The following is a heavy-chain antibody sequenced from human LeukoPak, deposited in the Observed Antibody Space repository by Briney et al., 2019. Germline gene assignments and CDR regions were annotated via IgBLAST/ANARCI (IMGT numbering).Heavy chain of an antibody. D-gene: IGHD2-8*01. Sequence: GGSLRLSCAASGFTFSNHVMNWVRQAPGKGLEWVSTISISGRTYYADSVKGRFTVSTDNSKNTLYLQMNSLRAEDTAVYYCAEDGGYCTNGVCYKDYWGQGTLVTVSS. CDR2: ISISGRT. J-gene: IGHJ4*02. CDR1: GFTFSNHV. CDR3: AEDGGYCTNGVCYKDY. V-gene: IGHV3-23*01.